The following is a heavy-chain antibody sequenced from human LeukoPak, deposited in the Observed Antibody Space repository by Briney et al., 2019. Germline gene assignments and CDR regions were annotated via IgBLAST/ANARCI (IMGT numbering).Heavy chain of an antibody. D-gene: IGHD5-18*01. CDR1: GFTFSNYA. Sequence: GGSLRLSCAASGFTFSNYAMSWARQAPGKGLEWVSAISGGGGSTYYADSVKGRFTISRDNSKNTLYLQMDSLRAEDTAVYYCTKGTIWLPFDYWGQGTLVTVSS. CDR2: ISGGGGST. CDR3: TKGTIWLPFDY. V-gene: IGHV3-23*01. J-gene: IGHJ4*02.